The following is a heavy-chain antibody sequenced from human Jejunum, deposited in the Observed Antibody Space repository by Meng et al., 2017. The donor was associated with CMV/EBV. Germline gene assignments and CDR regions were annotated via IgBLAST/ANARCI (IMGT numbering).Heavy chain of an antibody. CDR1: GFTFSSYG. V-gene: IGHV3-33*01. D-gene: IGHD1-26*01. Sequence: SGFTFSSYGMHWVRQAPGKGLEWMAFIRYDGGIQHYADSVKGRFSISRDNAKNSLSLQMTSLRAEDTAVYYCARMSGAYVNYFDFWGLGTLVTVSS. J-gene: IGHJ4*01. CDR2: IRYDGGIQ. CDR3: ARMSGAYVNYFDF.